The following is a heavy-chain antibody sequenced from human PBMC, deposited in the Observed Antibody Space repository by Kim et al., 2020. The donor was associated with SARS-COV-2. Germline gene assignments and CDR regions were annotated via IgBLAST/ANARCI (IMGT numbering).Heavy chain of an antibody. J-gene: IGHJ4*02. CDR3: ATDGTKSSTSCYVGLCGSGGLDY. D-gene: IGHD2-2*01. V-gene: IGHV1-46*01. CDR1: GYTFTSYY. CDR2: INPSGGST. Sequence: ASVKVSCKASGYTFTSYYMHWVRQAPGQGLEWMGIINPSGGSTSYAQKFQGRVTMTRDTSTSTVYMELSSLRSEDTAVYYCATDGTKSSTSCYVGLCGSGGLDYWGQGTLVTVSS.